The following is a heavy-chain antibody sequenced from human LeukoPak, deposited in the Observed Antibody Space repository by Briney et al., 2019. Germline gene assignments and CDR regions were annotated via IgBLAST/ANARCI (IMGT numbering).Heavy chain of an antibody. CDR2: IYTSGST. V-gene: IGHV4-4*07. CDR1: GVSISSYY. D-gene: IGHD1-7*01. J-gene: IGHJ5*02. CDR3: ARDRGMWVTGTTNWFDP. Sequence: MASETLSLTCTVSGVSISSYYWSWIRQPAGKGLEWIGRIYTSGSTNYNPSLRSRVTMSVDTSKNQFSLKLSPVTAADTAVYYCARDRGMWVTGTTNWFDPWGQGTLVTVSS.